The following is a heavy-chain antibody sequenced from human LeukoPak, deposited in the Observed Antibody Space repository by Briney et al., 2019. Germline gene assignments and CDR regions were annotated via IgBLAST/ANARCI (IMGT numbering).Heavy chain of an antibody. Sequence: GGSLRLSCAASGFTLSSYAMHWVRQAPGKGLEWVAVMWYDGSYKYYADSVTGRFTISRDNSKNTLYLQMNSLRAEDTAVYYCARDLITMVRGSIYYGMDVWGQGTTVTVSS. V-gene: IGHV3-33*01. J-gene: IGHJ6*02. CDR2: MWYDGSYK. CDR3: ARDLITMVRGSIYYGMDV. D-gene: IGHD3-10*01. CDR1: GFTLSSYA.